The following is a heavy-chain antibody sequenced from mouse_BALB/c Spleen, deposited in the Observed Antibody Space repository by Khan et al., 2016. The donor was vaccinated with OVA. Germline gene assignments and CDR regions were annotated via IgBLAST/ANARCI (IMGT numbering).Heavy chain of an antibody. CDR3: ATQGSTYTWFAY. D-gene: IGHD1-1*01. V-gene: IGHV1S136*01. Sequence: EVELVESGPELLKPGASVKMSCKASGYTFTSYVMHWVKQKPGQGLEWIGYIYPFNDDSKYSEKFKGKATLTSDTSSNTAYMELSSLTSEDSAVYYCATQGSTYTWFAYWGQGTLVTVSA. CDR2: IYPFNDDS. CDR1: GYTFTSYV. J-gene: IGHJ3*01.